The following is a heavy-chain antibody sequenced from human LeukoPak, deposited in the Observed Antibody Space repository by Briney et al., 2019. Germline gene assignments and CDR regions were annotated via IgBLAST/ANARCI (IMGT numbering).Heavy chain of an antibody. CDR2: ITGSSSYI. J-gene: IGHJ4*02. CDR3: ARDRLEGGETFDS. CDR1: GFSYRSYS. V-gene: IGHV3-21*01. D-gene: IGHD1-1*01. Sequence: GGSLRLSCVASGFSYRSYSMDWVRQAPGKGLEWVSSITGSSSYISYADSVKGRFTISRDNAENSLFLQMNSLRPEDTAVYFCARDRLEGGETFDSWGQGTLVTVSS.